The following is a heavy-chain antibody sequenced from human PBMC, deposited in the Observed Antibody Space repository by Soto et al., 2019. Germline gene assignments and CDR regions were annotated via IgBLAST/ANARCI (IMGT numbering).Heavy chain of an antibody. Sequence: AQLVQSGTDVKKPGASVKVSCKASGYSFTRYEVHWVRQAPGQGLEWMGIINPSGGSTTYAQKFQGGVTMTRDTSTSTVYMELSSLRSEDTAMYYCAKQGGMDVWGQGTAVTVSS. CDR2: INPSGGST. CDR3: AKQGGMDV. D-gene: IGHD3-16*01. J-gene: IGHJ6*02. CDR1: GYSFTRYE. V-gene: IGHV1-46*01.